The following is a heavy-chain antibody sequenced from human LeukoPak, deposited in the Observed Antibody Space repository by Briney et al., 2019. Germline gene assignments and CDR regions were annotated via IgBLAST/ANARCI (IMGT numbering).Heavy chain of an antibody. CDR2: INTDGSST. V-gene: IGHV3-74*01. CDR1: GFTFSSYW. D-gene: IGHD1-26*01. Sequence: GGSLRLSCAASGFTFSSYWMHWVRQAPGKGLVWVSRINTDGSSTSYADSVKGRFTISRDNAKNTLYLQMNSLRAEDTAVYYCARDGDLGAPRYYSDYWGQGTLVTVSS. CDR3: ARDGDLGAPRYYSDY. J-gene: IGHJ4*02.